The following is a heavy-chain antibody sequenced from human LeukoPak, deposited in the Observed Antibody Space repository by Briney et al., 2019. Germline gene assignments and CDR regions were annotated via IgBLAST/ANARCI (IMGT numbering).Heavy chain of an antibody. CDR1: GSTFSSYT. D-gene: IGHD2-15*01. V-gene: IGHV3-21*01. CDR2: ISSSSSYI. J-gene: IGHJ4*02. CDR3: ARATLGYCTSGTCQHYLY. Sequence: GGSLRLSCAASGSTFSSYTMNWVRQAPGKGLEWVSPISSSSSYIYYADSVKGRFTISRDNAKNSLFLQMNSLRAEDTAVYYCARATLGYCTSGTCQHYLYWGQGTLVTVSS.